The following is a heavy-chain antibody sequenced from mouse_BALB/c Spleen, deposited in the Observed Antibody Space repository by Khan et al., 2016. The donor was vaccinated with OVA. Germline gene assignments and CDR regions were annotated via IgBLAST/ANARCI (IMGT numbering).Heavy chain of an antibody. J-gene: IGHJ1*01. CDR1: GFTSSSYD. V-gene: IGHV5-12-1*01. CDR2: INSGGDTT. Sequence: EVQVVESGGGLVKPGGSLKLSCTASGFTSSSYDMSWVRQTPEKRLEWVAYINSGGDTTYSPDTVKGRFTISRDNAKNTLYLQMSSLKSEDTAIXYCTRRPGYFDVWGAGTTVTVSS. CDR3: TRRPGYFDV.